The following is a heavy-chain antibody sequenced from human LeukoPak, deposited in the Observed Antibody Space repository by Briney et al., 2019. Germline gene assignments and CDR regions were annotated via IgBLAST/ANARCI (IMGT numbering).Heavy chain of an antibody. CDR2: IRYDGSNK. D-gene: IGHD2-2*01. CDR3: AKRVVPAADAFDI. J-gene: IGHJ3*02. CDR1: GSTFSSYA. Sequence: GGSLRLSCAASGSTFSSYAMIWVRPAPGQGLEWVAFIRYDGSNKYYADSVKCRFTITRDNSKNTLYLQMNSLRAEDTAVYYCAKRVVPAADAFDIWGQGTMVTVSS. V-gene: IGHV3-30*02.